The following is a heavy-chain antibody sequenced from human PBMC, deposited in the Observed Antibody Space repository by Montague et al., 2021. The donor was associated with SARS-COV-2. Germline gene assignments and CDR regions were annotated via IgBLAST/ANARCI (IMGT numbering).Heavy chain of an antibody. CDR1: GDSISSGNYY. J-gene: IGHJ4*02. CDR3: ARVGGGTGRYFDN. D-gene: IGHD1-1*01. CDR2: IYTSGST. Sequence: TLSLTCAVSGDSISSGNYYWCWVRQPAGKRLEWIGIIYTSGSTKYNPPLSSRVTIFVDTSKNQFSLNRTTVTAADTAVYYCARVGGGTGRYFDNWGQGTLVTVSS. V-gene: IGHV4-61*02.